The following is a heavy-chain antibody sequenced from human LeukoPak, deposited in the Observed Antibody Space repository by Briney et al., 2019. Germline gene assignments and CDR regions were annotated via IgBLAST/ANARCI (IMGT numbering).Heavy chain of an antibody. CDR2: IYYSGST. V-gene: IGHV4-59*01. CDR3: ARDSCTNGVCYVDY. CDR1: GGSISSYY. J-gene: IGHJ4*02. Sequence: PSETLSLTCTVSGGSISSYYWSWIRQPPGKGLEWIGYIYYSGSTNYNPSLKSRVTISVDASKNQFSLKLSSVTAADTAVYYCARDSCTNGVCYVDYWGQGTLVTVSS. D-gene: IGHD2-8*01.